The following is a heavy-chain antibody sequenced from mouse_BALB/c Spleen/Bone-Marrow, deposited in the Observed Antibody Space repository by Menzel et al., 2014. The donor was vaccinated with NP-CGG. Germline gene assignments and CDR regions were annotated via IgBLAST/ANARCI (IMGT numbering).Heavy chain of an antibody. V-gene: IGHV1-80*01. Sequence: VQLQQSGAELVRPGSSVKISCESSGYVFSTYWINWVKQRPGQGLELIGQIYPGDGDTDYNGKFKDKATLTADKSSNPAYMQLSSLTSEDSAVYFCARGGISVDYWGQGTTLTVSS. CDR2: IYPGDGDT. CDR1: GYVFSTYW. CDR3: ARGGISVDY. J-gene: IGHJ2*01.